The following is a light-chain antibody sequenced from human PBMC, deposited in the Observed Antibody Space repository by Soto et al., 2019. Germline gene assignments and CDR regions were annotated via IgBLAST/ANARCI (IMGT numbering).Light chain of an antibody. Sequence: QSVLTQPPSASGSPGQSVAISCTGTSSDVGGYNYVSWYQQHPGKAPKLMIYEVNKRPSGVPDRFSGSKSGNTASLTVSGLQAEDEADCYCSSYAGSNNFVFGTGTKVTVL. J-gene: IGLJ1*01. CDR2: EVN. CDR3: SSYAGSNNFV. CDR1: SSDVGGYNY. V-gene: IGLV2-8*01.